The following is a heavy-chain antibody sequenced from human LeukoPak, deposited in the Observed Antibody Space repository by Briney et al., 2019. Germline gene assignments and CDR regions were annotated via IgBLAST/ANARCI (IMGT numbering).Heavy chain of an antibody. CDR3: AKGPMVRGVILLDY. CDR2: ISGRGGTS. J-gene: IGHJ4*02. Sequence: AGGSLRLFCAASGFTFSIYDMLWVRHAPGKALEYVSAISGRGGTSYCEAYDTDRFNITGAISKDTLYLQMNSLRTEDTAVYYCAKGPMVRGVILLDYWGQGTLVTVSS. V-gene: IGHV3-23*02. D-gene: IGHD3-10*01. CDR1: GFTFSIYD.